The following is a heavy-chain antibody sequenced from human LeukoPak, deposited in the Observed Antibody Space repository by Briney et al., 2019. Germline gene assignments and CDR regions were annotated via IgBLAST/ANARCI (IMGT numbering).Heavy chain of an antibody. CDR1: GFSFSTYS. J-gene: IGHJ4*02. Sequence: GGSLRLSCAASGFSFSTYSMNWVRQAPGKGLEWVSYISTSGRPMYYTDSVKGRFTISRDNSKNTLYLHMNSLRAEDTALYYCAKVYYDFWSGYPYYFDYWGQGTLVTVSS. V-gene: IGHV3-48*01. D-gene: IGHD3-3*01. CDR2: ISTSGRPM. CDR3: AKVYYDFWSGYPYYFDY.